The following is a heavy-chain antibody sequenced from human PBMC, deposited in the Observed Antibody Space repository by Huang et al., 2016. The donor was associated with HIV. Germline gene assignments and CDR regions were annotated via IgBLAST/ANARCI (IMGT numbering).Heavy chain of an antibody. J-gene: IGHJ4*02. V-gene: IGHV1-69*01. CDR3: AMSLRYQYDSRSYWGRYFDY. CDR2: ILRRVRAT. D-gene: IGHD3-16*01. CDR1: GGSFSDQI. Sequence: QVQLEHSGPAVRKPGSSVKVSCQASGGSFSDQIISWVRQAPGQRFGWMGGILRRVRATAYAQEVKGRVTMTADESTATIYMELNSRTSEDTAVYYCAMSLRYQYDSRSYWGRYFDYWGQGTLVTVSS.